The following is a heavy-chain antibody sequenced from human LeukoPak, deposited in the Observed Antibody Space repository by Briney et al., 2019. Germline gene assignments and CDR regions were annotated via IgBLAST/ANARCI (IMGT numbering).Heavy chain of an antibody. Sequence: GGSLRLSCAASGFTFDDYGMSWVRQAQGKGREGASGFIWNGGSTGYADSVKGRFTISRDNAKNSLYLQMNSLRAEDTALYHCARRGTIFGVVPGGMDVWGQGTTVTVSS. V-gene: IGHV3-20*01. CDR1: GFTFDDYG. CDR3: ARRGTIFGVVPGGMDV. J-gene: IGHJ6*02. CDR2: FIWNGGST. D-gene: IGHD3-3*01.